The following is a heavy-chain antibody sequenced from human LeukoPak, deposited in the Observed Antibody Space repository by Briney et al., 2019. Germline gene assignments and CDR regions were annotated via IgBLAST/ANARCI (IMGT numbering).Heavy chain of an antibody. V-gene: IGHV3-48*03. CDR1: GFTFSSYE. D-gene: IGHD3-3*01. J-gene: IGHJ4*02. CDR2: ISSSGSTI. CDR3: ARVGVAAYYFDY. Sequence: PGGSLRLSCAASGFTFSSYEMNWVRQAPGKGLEWVSYISSSGSTIYYADSVKGRFTISRDNAKNSLYLQMNSLRAEDTAVYYCARVGVAAYYFDYWGQGTLVTVSS.